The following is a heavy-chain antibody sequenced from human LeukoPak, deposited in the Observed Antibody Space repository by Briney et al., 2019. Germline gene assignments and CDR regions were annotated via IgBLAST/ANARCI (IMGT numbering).Heavy chain of an antibody. J-gene: IGHJ4*02. D-gene: IGHD6-19*01. CDR2: IDPSDSYT. CDR1: GYSFTSYW. Sequence: GESLKISGKGSGYSFTSYWISWVRQMPGKDLEWMGRIDPSDSYTNYSPSFQGHVTISADKSISTAYLQWSSLKASDNAMYYCARLVSAAVAAEWGQGTLVTVSS. V-gene: IGHV5-10-1*01. CDR3: ARLVSAAVAAE.